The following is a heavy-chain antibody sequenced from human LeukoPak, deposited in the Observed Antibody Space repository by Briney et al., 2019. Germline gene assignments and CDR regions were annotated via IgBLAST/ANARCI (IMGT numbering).Heavy chain of an antibody. V-gene: IGHV3-30*02. D-gene: IGHD6-6*01. Sequence: GGSLRLSCAASGFSFSDYDIHWVRLAPGKGLEWVTFIRYDGSNTYAESVKGRFTISRDNSKNTLYLQMNSLRAEDTAVYYCARGLSGYASSLGYWGQGTLVTVSA. CDR1: GFSFSDYD. J-gene: IGHJ4*02. CDR3: ARGLSGYASSLGY. CDR2: IRYDGSNT.